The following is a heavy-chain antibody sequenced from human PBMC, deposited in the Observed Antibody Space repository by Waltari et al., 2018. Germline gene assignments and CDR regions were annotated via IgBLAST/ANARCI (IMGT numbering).Heavy chain of an antibody. V-gene: IGHV3-66*02. Sequence: EVQLVESGGGLVQTGGSLRLSCAASGFTVRNNYMSWVRQAPGKGREWVSVIYIDGSTYYADSVKGRFTISRDNFKNTVYLQMNSLRAEDTAVYYCARDGIRDFRIAAAGTWGQGTLVTVSS. D-gene: IGHD6-13*01. J-gene: IGHJ4*02. CDR2: IYIDGST. CDR1: GFTVRNNY. CDR3: ARDGIRDFRIAAAGT.